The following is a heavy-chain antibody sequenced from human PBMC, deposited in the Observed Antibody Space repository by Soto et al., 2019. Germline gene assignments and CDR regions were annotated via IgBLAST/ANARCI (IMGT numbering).Heavy chain of an antibody. D-gene: IGHD1-26*01. V-gene: IGHV1-2*02. J-gene: IGHJ5*02. CDR3: ARAGSGSYAGFDP. Sequence: GASVKVSCKASGYTFTGYYMHWLRQAPGQGLEWMGWINPNSGGTNYAQKFQGRVTMTRDTSISTAYMELSRLRSDDTAVYYCARAGSGSYAGFDPWGQGTLVTVSS. CDR1: GYTFTGYY. CDR2: INPNSGGT.